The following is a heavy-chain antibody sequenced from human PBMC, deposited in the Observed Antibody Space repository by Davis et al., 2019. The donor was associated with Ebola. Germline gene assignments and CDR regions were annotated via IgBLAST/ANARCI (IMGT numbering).Heavy chain of an antibody. CDR3: AGHGRRLVGYFDS. Sequence: SVKVSCKASGYTFTSYAMNWVRQAPGQGLEWMGGLIPIFGTPNYAQQFQGRITIIADESTSTAYVELSSLKSEDTAVYYCAGHGRRLVGYFDSWGQGTPVTVSS. CDR2: LIPIFGTP. D-gene: IGHD2-2*01. CDR1: GYTFTSYA. V-gene: IGHV1-69*13. J-gene: IGHJ4*02.